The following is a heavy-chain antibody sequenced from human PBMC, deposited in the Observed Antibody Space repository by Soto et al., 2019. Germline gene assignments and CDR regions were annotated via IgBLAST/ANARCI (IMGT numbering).Heavy chain of an antibody. V-gene: IGHV1-69*13. Sequence: SVKVSCKASGGTFSSYAISWVRQAPGQGLEWMGGIIPIFGTANYAQKFQGRVTITADESTSTAYMELSSLRSEDTAVYYCARGGPGLDYYYGMDVWGQGTTVTVSS. CDR2: IIPIFGTA. J-gene: IGHJ6*02. CDR3: ARGGPGLDYYYGMDV. CDR1: GGTFSSYA. D-gene: IGHD5-12*01.